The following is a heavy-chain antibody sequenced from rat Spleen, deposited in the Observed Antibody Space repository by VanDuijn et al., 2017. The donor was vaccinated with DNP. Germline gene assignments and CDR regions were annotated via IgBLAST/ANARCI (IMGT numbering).Heavy chain of an antibody. CDR2: ISSGGST. V-gene: IGHV2-6*01. CDR3: TRDDIGTTRFDY. J-gene: IGHJ3*01. CDR1: GFSLTSYA. D-gene: IGHD1-5*01. Sequence: QVRLRESGPGLVQPSHTLSLTCTVSGFSLTSYAVSWVRQPPGKGLEWIAAISSGGSTYYNSALKSRLSISRDTSKSQVFLKMNSLQTEDTAIYFCTRDDIGTTRFDYWGQGTLVTVSS.